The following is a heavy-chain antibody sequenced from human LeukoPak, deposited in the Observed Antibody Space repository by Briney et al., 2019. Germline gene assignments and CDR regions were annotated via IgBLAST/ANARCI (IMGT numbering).Heavy chain of an antibody. CDR2: IKQDGSEK. J-gene: IGHJ4*02. D-gene: IGHD6-19*01. CDR1: GFTFSDYW. CDR3: AKMLQWLSPPFDY. Sequence: GGSLRLSCAASGFTFSDYWMGWVRQAPGKGLEWVANIKQDGSEKYYVDSVKGRFTISRDNSKNTLYLQMNSLRAEDTAVYYCAKMLQWLSPPFDYWGQGTLVTVSS. V-gene: IGHV3-7*03.